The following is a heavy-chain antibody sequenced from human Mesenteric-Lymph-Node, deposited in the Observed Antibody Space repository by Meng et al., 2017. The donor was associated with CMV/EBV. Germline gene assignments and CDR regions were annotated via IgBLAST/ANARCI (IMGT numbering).Heavy chain of an antibody. CDR3: AKAEVLWDAFDI. CDR1: GFTVNEHA. CDR2: IYWNSGRT. J-gene: IGHJ3*02. D-gene: IGHD1-1*01. V-gene: IGHV3-9*01. Sequence: SLKISCAASGFTVNEHAMHWIRQAPGKGLEWVSGIYWNSGRTGYAGSVKGRFTVSRDNAKNSLYLQMNSLRAEDTALYYCAKAEVLWDAFDIWGQGTMVTVSS.